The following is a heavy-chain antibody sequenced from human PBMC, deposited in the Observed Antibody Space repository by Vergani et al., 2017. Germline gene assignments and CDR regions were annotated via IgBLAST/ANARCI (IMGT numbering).Heavy chain of an antibody. Sequence: QLQLPESGPGLVKPSETLSLTCTVSGGSISSSSYYWGWIRQPPGKGLEWIGSIYYSGSTYYNPSLKSRVTISVDTSKNQFSLKLSSVTAADTAVYYCARHVPYCSGGSCYSQFDPWGQGTLVTVSS. J-gene: IGHJ5*02. CDR3: ARHVPYCSGGSCYSQFDP. CDR2: IYYSGST. V-gene: IGHV4-39*01. D-gene: IGHD2-15*01. CDR1: GGSISSSSYY.